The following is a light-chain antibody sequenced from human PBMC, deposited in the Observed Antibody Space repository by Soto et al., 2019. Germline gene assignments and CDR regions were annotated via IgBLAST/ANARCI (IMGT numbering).Light chain of an antibody. J-gene: IGKJ5*01. CDR3: QQANSFPIT. V-gene: IGKV1-12*01. CDR1: QDVGKW. Sequence: DIQMSQSPASVSESVGDRVTLPCRASQDVGKWLAWYQQKPGKAPTLLIHGASSLQSGVPPRYSGSGYGTDFTLTISSLQPEDFATYYCQQANSFPITFGQGTLLEI. CDR2: GAS.